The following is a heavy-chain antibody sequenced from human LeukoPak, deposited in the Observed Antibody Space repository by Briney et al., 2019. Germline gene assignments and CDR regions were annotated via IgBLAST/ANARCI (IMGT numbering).Heavy chain of an antibody. CDR3: ARGHYYGSVTYDYYFDY. Sequence: GGSLRLSCAASGFTFSCYSMNWVRQAPGKGLEWVSSISATNSYIYYADSVKGRFTISRDSAKTSLYLQMNSLRAEDTAVYYCARGHYYGSVTYDYYFDYWGQGTLVTVSS. D-gene: IGHD3-10*01. CDR2: ISATNSYI. CDR1: GFTFSCYS. V-gene: IGHV3-21*01. J-gene: IGHJ4*02.